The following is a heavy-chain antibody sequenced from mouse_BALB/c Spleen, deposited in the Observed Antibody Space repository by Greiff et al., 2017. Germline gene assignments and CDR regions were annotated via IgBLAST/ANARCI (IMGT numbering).Heavy chain of an antibody. CDR2: IWAGGST. Sequence: QVQLKESGPGLVAPSQCLSISCTVSGFSLTSYGVHWVRQPPGKGLEWLGVIWAGGSTNYNSALMSRLSISKDNSTSQVFLQMNSLQTDDAAMYYSARGCDCGVGFAYWGQGTLVTVSA. V-gene: IGHV2-9*02. CDR1: GFSLTSYG. J-gene: IGHJ3*01. D-gene: IGHD2-4*01. CDR3: ARGCDCGVGFAY.